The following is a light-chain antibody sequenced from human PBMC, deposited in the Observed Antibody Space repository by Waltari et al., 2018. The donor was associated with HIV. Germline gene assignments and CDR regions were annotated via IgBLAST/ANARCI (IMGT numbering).Light chain of an antibody. V-gene: IGKV1-39*01. Sequence: TQSPSSLSASVGDRVTITCRASQSISSYLNWYQQKPGKAPKLLIYAASSLQSGVPSRFSGSGSGTDFTLTISSLQPEDFATYYCQQSYSTPYPFGPGTKVDIK. CDR1: QSISSY. J-gene: IGKJ3*01. CDR3: QQSYSTPYP. CDR2: AAS.